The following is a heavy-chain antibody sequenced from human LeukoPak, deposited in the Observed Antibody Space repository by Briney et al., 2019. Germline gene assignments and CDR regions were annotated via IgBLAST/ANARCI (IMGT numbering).Heavy chain of an antibody. J-gene: IGHJ4*02. D-gene: IGHD3-9*01. CDR1: GFTFEDYA. Sequence: PGRSLRLSCAASGFTFEDYAMHWVRQAPGKGLEWVSGISWNSGSIGYADSVKARFTISRDNAKNSLYLQVNTPRAEDTDLYYCAKDIRRDILTGYADYWGQGTLVTVSS. V-gene: IGHV3-9*01. CDR3: AKDIRRDILTGYADY. CDR2: ISWNSGSI.